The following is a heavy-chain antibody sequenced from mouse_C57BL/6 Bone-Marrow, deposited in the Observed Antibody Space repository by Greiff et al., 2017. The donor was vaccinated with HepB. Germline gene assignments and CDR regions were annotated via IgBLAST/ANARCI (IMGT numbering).Heavy chain of an antibody. CDR3: ARGDDY. V-gene: IGHV5-4*03. J-gene: IGHJ2*01. CDR2: ISDGGSYT. Sequence: EVKLVESGGGLVKPGGSLKLSCAASGFTFSSYAMSWVRQTPEKRLEWVATISDGGSYTYYPDNVKGRFTISRDNAKNNLYLQMSHLKSEDTAMYYCARGDDYRGQGTTLTVSS. CDR1: GFTFSSYA.